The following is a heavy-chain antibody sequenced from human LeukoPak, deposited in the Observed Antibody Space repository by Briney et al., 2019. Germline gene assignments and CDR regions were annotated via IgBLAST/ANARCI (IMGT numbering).Heavy chain of an antibody. CDR1: GGTFSSYA. Sequence: SVKVSYKASGGTFSSYAISWVRQAPGQGLEWMGGIIPIFGTANYAQKFQGRVTMTRDMSTTTVYMELSSLRSEDTAVYYCARGPHRRTYDRDNWFDPWGQGTLVTVSS. V-gene: IGHV1-69*05. CDR3: ARGPHRRTYDRDNWFDP. CDR2: IIPIFGTA. J-gene: IGHJ5*02. D-gene: IGHD3-3*01.